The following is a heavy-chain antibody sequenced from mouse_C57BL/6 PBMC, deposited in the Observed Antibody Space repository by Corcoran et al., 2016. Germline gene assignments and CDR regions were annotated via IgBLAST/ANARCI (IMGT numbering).Heavy chain of an antibody. V-gene: IGHV9-3*01. J-gene: IGHJ4*01. CDR1: GYTFTTYG. CDR3: ANPFITTVGHAMDY. CDR2: INTYSGVP. Sequence: QIQLVQSGPELKKPGETVKISCKASGYTFTTYGMSWVKQAPGKGLKWMGWINTYSGVPTYADDFKGRFAFSLETSASTAYLQINNLKNEDTATYFCANPFITTVGHAMDYWGQGTSVTVSS. D-gene: IGHD1-1*01.